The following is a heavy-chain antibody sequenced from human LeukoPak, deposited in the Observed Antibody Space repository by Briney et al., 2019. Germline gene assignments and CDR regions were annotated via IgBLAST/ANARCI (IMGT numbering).Heavy chain of an antibody. D-gene: IGHD2-21*01. J-gene: IGHJ4*02. CDR2: IYYSGST. V-gene: IGHV4-61*01. CDR1: GASVGSGSYD. CDR3: AAGVVPPYYFDY. Sequence: SETLSLTCTVSGASVGSGSYDWSWLRQPPGKGLEWIGYIYYSGSTNYNPSLKSRVPISVDTSKNQFSLKLSSVTAADTAVYYCAAGVVPPYYFDYWGQGTLVTVSS.